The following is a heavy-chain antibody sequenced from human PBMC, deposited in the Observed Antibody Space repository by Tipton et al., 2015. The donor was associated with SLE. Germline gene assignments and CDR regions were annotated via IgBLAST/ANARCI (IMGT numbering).Heavy chain of an antibody. CDR2: ISYDGSNK. CDR3: AKDMVATILGPFDY. CDR1: GYTFSTYA. V-gene: IGHV3-30*04. D-gene: IGHD5-12*01. J-gene: IGHJ4*02. Sequence: SGPEVKKPGASVKVSCRASGYTFSTYAMHWVRQAPGKGLEWVAVISYDGSNKYYADSVKGRITISRDNSKNTLYLQMNNLRAEDTAVYYCAKDMVATILGPFDYWGQGTLVTVSS.